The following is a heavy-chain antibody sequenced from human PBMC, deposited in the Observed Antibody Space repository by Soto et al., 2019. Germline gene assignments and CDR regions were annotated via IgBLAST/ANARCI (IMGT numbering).Heavy chain of an antibody. Sequence: EGQLLESGGCLVQPGGSLRLSCAASGFTFSRYPMSWVRQAPGKGLEWVSAISSSGASTYSADSVKGRFTISSDTYNNTLHLQMKRRAAEDTAVYYCGRGVLTTVSPYGGVFDDWGQGTLVTVSS. CDR3: GRGVLTTVSPYGGVFDD. V-gene: IGHV3-23*01. J-gene: IGHJ4*02. D-gene: IGHD4-17*01. CDR1: GFTFSRYP. CDR2: ISSSGAST.